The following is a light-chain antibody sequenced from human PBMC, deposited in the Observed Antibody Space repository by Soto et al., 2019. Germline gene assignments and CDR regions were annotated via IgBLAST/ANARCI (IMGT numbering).Light chain of an antibody. V-gene: IGLV1-51*01. CDR2: DTN. Sequence: QSVLTQPPSVSAAPGQTVTISCSGNSSNIGNNYVSWYQQFPGTAPKLLIYDTNKRPSGIPDRFSGSKSGTSATLGITGLQTWDEADYYCGTWDCSLIGAGIFGMFGGGTKLTVL. J-gene: IGLJ3*02. CDR1: SSNIGNNY. CDR3: GTWDCSLIGAGIFGM.